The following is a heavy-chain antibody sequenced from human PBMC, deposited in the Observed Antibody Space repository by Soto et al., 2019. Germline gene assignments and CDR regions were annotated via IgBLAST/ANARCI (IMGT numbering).Heavy chain of an antibody. V-gene: IGHV1-46*01. CDR3: GRAGYCSVGTCFHGTCAY. Sequence: QVQLVQSGAEVKRPGASVKVSCKASGYTFTTYYMHWVRQAPGQGLEWLGIINPNGGSTTYAQKFQGRVTMTGEPSTSPVSLELRGLGSKDTAVYYCGRAGYCSVGTCFHGTCAYWARGTLVTVSA. J-gene: IGHJ4*02. CDR1: GYTFTTYY. D-gene: IGHD2-15*01. CDR2: INPNGGST.